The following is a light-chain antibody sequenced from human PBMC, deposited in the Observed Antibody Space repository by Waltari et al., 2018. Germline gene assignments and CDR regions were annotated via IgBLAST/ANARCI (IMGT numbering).Light chain of an antibody. CDR1: QSVSRH. V-gene: IGKV3-11*01. CDR3: QQRSTWPSLT. CDR2: DAS. Sequence: EIVLTQSPATLSLSPGESVTLSCRASQSVSRHLAWYQQRPGQAPRLLIYDASNRAPGIPARFSGSGSETDFTLTISSLEPEDFAVYYCQQRSTWPSLTFGGGTKVGIK. J-gene: IGKJ4*01.